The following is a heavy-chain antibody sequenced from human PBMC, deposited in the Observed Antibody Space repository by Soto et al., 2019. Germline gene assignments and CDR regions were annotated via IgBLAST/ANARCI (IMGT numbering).Heavy chain of an antibody. CDR3: AKSLSGLFSLGDFNY. Sequence: PGGSLRLSCTASGFTFSNSAMTWVRQAPGKGLEWVSIISASGRSTYHAASVKGRFIISSDSSKNTLYLQMYSLRAEDTAIYYCAKSLSGLFSLGDFNYWGQGALVTVSS. CDR2: ISASGRST. J-gene: IGHJ4*02. D-gene: IGHD1-1*01. CDR1: GFTFSNSA. V-gene: IGHV3-23*01.